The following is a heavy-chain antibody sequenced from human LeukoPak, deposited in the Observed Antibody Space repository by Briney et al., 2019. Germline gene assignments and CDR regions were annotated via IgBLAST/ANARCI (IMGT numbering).Heavy chain of an antibody. CDR2: IKSKTDGGTT. V-gene: IGHV3-15*01. CDR1: GFTFSSYA. D-gene: IGHD4-17*01. Sequence: GGSLRLSCVVSGFTFSSYAMHWVRQAPGKGLEWVGRIKSKTDGGTTDYAAPVKGRFTISRDDSKNTLYLQMNSLKTEDTAVYYCTTVSIRATVWGQGTLVTVSS. CDR3: TTVSIRATV. J-gene: IGHJ4*02.